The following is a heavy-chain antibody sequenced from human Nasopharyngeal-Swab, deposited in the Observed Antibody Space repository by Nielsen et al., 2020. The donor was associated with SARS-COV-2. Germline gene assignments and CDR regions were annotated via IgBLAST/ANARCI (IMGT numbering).Heavy chain of an antibody. D-gene: IGHD1-26*01. CDR3: ARGVKRSGNWYFDL. CDR1: GGLFSGFS. CDR2: ISSSGPT. Sequence: SCAVNGGLFSGFSWSLLQASPGKGLEGIGEISSSGPTNYTPSLHNTSTNGRVTLSLTSSDNQFSLEVTSVAVADTAVYYCARGVKRSGNWYFDLWGRGALVTVSS. J-gene: IGHJ2*01. V-gene: IGHV4-34*01.